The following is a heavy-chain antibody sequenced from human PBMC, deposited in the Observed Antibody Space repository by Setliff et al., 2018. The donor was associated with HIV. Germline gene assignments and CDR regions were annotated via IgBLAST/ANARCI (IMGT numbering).Heavy chain of an antibody. D-gene: IGHD5-12*01. CDR1: GFTFNDYT. Sequence: PGGSLRLSCAASGFTFNDYTMHWVRQVPGKGLEWVSLINWDGGGRYYADSVKGRFTISRDNNKNSLYLQMTSPKTEDTALYYCASEGVASIYWGQGTLVTVSS. CDR2: INWDGGGR. V-gene: IGHV3-43*01. J-gene: IGHJ4*02. CDR3: ASEGVASIY.